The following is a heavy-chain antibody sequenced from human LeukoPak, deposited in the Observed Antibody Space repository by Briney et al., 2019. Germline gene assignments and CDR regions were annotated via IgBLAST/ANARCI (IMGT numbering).Heavy chain of an antibody. V-gene: IGHV1-69*10. CDR1: GGTFSSYA. CDR3: ARVRDPTIFGVVITIDY. J-gene: IGHJ4*02. CDR2: IIPILGIA. Sequence: ASVKVSCKASGGTFSSYAISWVRQAPGQGLEWMGGIIPILGIANYAQKFQGRVTITADKSTSTAYMELSSLRSEDTAVYYCARVRDPTIFGVVITIDYWGQGTLVTVSS. D-gene: IGHD3-3*01.